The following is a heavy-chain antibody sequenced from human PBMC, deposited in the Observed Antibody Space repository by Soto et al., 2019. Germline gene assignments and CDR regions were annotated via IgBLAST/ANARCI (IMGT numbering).Heavy chain of an antibody. CDR1: GGSFSDYY. J-gene: IGHJ4*02. Sequence: QVQLQQWGAGLLKPSETLSLTCAFSGGSFSDYYWVLIRQPPGKGLEWIGEISHSGGTNFNPSLKSRVSISIDTSKNPFSPKRSAVTAADTAVYYCARGRKGYSSTWYVDWGQGTLVTVSS. CDR3: ARGRKGYSSTWYVD. V-gene: IGHV4-34*02. D-gene: IGHD6-13*01. CDR2: ISHSGGT.